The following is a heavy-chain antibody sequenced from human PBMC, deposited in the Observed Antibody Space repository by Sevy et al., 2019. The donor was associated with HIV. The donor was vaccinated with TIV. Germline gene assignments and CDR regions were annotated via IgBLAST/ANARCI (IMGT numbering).Heavy chain of an antibody. CDR1: GFNFNIYS. D-gene: IGHD2-8*01. V-gene: IGHV3-23*01. J-gene: IGHJ4*02. CDR2: LSFGCGKI. CDR3: AREGCTRPHDY. Sequence: GGALRLSCAVSGFNFNIYSMRWVRQAPGKGLEWVSTLSFGCGKINYADSVKGRFIISRDDSKNTLYLQMNSLRAEDTAVYFCAREGCTRPHDYWGQGTLVTVSS.